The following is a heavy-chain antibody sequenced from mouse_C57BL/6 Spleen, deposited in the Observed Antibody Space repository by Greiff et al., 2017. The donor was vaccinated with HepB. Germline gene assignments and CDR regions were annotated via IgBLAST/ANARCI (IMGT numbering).Heavy chain of an antibody. Sequence: QVHVKQSGAELVKPGASVKISCKASGYAFSSYWMNWVKQRPGKGLEWIGQIYPGDGDTNYNGKFKGKATLTADKSSSTAYMQLSSLTSEDSAVYFCARPYYYGSSPFDYWGQGTTLTVSS. D-gene: IGHD1-1*01. J-gene: IGHJ2*01. CDR2: IYPGDGDT. V-gene: IGHV1-80*01. CDR1: GYAFSSYW. CDR3: ARPYYYGSSPFDY.